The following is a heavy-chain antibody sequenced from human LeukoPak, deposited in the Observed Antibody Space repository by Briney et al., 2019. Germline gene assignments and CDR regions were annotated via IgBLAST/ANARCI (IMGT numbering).Heavy chain of an antibody. CDR2: IYGDGAT. Sequence: PGGCLRLSCAASGFTVSNNYMTWVRQAAGKGLEWVSIIYGDGATDYADSVKGRFIISRDNSKNTLDLQMHSLRVEDTAVYYCAKGGAASSRYATWWFDPWGQGTLVTVSS. CDR1: GFTVSNNY. J-gene: IGHJ5*02. V-gene: IGHV3-66*01. D-gene: IGHD6-13*01. CDR3: AKGGAASSRYATWWFDP.